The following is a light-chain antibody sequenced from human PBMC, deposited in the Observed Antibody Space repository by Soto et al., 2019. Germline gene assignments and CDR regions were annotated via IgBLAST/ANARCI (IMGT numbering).Light chain of an antibody. Sequence: DVQMTQSPSSLSASVGDRVTITCRASQSITTWLAWYQQKPGKVPKLLIYDASSLESGVPSRFSGSGSGTEFTLTIRSLQPDDFATYYCQQYNSYETFGQGTKVDIK. CDR3: QQYNSYET. CDR1: QSITTW. CDR2: DAS. V-gene: IGKV1-5*01. J-gene: IGKJ1*01.